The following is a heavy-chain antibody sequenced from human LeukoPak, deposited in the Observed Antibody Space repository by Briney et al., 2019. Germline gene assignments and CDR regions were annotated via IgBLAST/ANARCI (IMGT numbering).Heavy chain of an antibody. Sequence: GGSLRLSCAASGFTFSSYAMSWVRQAPGKGLEWVSTITTSDGNTYYADSVKGRFTVSRDNSKNTLYLQMNSLRAEDTAVYYCAKDGGLWVSAHWGDSWGRGTLVTVSS. CDR1: GFTFSSYA. CDR2: ITTSDGNT. V-gene: IGHV3-23*01. J-gene: IGHJ4*02. D-gene: IGHD7-27*01. CDR3: AKDGGLWVSAHWGDS.